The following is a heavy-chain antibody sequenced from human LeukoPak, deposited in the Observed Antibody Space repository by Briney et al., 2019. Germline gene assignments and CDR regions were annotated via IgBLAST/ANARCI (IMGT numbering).Heavy chain of an antibody. CDR3: ARDSSSWVKWFDP. J-gene: IGHJ5*02. CDR1: GGSFSGYY. V-gene: IGHV4-34*01. CDR2: INHSGST. Sequence: ASGTLSLTCAVYGGSFSGYYWSWIRQPPGKGLEWIGEINHSGSTNYNPSLKSRVTISVDTSKNQFSLKLSSVTAADTAVYYCARDSSSWVKWFDPWGQGTLVTVSS. D-gene: IGHD6-13*01.